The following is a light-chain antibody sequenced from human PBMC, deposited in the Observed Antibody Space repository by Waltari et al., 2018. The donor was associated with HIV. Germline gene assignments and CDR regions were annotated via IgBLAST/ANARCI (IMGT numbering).Light chain of an antibody. J-gene: IGKJ4*01. CDR2: WAS. CDR1: QSILYSSNNKNY. V-gene: IGKV4-1*01. Sequence: QSILYSSNNKNYLAWYQQKPGQPPKLLIYWASTRESGVPDRFSGSGSGTDFTLTISSLQAEDVAVYYCQQYDSTPLTFGGGTKVEIK. CDR3: QQYDSTPLT.